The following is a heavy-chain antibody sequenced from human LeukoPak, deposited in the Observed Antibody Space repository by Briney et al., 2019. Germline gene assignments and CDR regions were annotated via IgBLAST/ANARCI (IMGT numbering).Heavy chain of an antibody. CDR1: GFTFSSYS. V-gene: IGHV3-21*01. D-gene: IGHD6-13*01. Sequence: GGSLRLSCAAPGFTFSSYSMNWVRQAPGKGLEWVSSISSGSSYIYYADSVKGRFTISRDNAKNSLYLQMNSLRAEDTAVYYCARVFKSSSWSDYWGQGTLVTVSS. CDR3: ARVFKSSSWSDY. CDR2: ISSGSSYI. J-gene: IGHJ4*02.